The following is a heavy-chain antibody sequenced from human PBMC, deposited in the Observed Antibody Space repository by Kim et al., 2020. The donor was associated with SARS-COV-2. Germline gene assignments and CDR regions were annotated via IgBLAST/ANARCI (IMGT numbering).Heavy chain of an antibody. J-gene: IGHJ3*02. V-gene: IGHV3-30*01. D-gene: IGHD4-17*01. Sequence: SVNSRCTNSRDNAKNTMYLQMNSLWAEDTAVYYCARGMSTVTTLNDAFDIWGQGTMVTVSS. CDR3: ARGMSTVTTLNDAFDI.